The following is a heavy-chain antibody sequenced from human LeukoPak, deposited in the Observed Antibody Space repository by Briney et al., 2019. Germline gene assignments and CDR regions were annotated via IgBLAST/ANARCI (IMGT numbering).Heavy chain of an antibody. CDR1: GCSISSYY. CDR3: ARSDGSGSTYYFDY. CDR2: IYYSGST. V-gene: IGHV4-59*01. D-gene: IGHD3-10*01. J-gene: IGHJ4*02. Sequence: KPSETLSLTSTVSGCSISSYYWSWIRQPPGKGLEWIGYIYYSGSTNYNPSLKSRVTISVDTSKNQFSLKLSSVTAADTAVYYCARSDGSGSTYYFDYWGQGTLVTVSS.